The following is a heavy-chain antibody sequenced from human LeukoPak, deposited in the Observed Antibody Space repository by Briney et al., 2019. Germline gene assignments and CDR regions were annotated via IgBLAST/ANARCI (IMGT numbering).Heavy chain of an antibody. CDR2: INPDSGGT. CDR1: GYSFTDYY. Sequence: GASVKVSCKASGYSFTDYYMHWVRQAPGQELESMGWINPDSGGTNYPQKFQGRVTMTRDTSISTAYMELSRLRSDDTAVYYCARGGHYYSYSMDVWGKGTTVTVS. CDR3: ARGGHYYSYSMDV. J-gene: IGHJ6*03. V-gene: IGHV1-2*02.